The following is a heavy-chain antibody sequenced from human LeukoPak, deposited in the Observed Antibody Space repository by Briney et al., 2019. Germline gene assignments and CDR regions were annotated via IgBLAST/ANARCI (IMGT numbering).Heavy chain of an antibody. CDR2: IYPGDSDT. J-gene: IGHJ6*03. V-gene: IGHV5-51*01. Sequence: GESLKISCKGSGYSFTSYWIGWVRQMPGKGLEWMGIIYPGDSDTRYSPSFQGQVTISADKSISTAYLQWSSLKASDTAMYYCARRLGGSYDEAGDYYMDVWGKGTTVTVSS. CDR3: ARRLGGSYDEAGDYYMDV. D-gene: IGHD1-26*01. CDR1: GYSFTSYW.